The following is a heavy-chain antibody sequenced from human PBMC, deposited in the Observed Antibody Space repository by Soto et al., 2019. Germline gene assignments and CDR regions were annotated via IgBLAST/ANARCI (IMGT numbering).Heavy chain of an antibody. D-gene: IGHD2-2*01. V-gene: IGHV3-23*01. CDR2: ISGSGGTT. CDR3: AKGVDCSSTSCYRSAFDI. CDR1: GFTFSSYD. J-gene: IGHJ3*02. Sequence: GGSLRLSCAASGFTFSSYDMHWVRQATGKGLEWVSGISGSGGTTYYADSVKGRFTISRDNSKNTLYLQMNTLRAEDTAVYYCAKGVDCSSTSCYRSAFDIWGQGTMVTVS.